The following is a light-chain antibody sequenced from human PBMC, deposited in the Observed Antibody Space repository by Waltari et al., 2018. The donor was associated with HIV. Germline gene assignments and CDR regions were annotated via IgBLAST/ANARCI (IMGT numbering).Light chain of an antibody. J-gene: IGKJ4*01. CDR1: QNIDNW. CDR3: HQYNSYPLT. CDR2: KTS. V-gene: IGKV1-5*03. Sequence: DIQMTQSPSSLSASVGDRVTITCRASQNIDNWLAWYQHKPGRGPKVLIFKTSTLETEVPPRFSGSASGTEFTLTITSLQPDDVATYYCHQYNSYPLTFGGGTKVEIK.